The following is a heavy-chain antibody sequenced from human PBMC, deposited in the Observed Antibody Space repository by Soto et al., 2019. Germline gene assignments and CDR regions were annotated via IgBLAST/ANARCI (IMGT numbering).Heavy chain of an antibody. Sequence: SETLSLTCTVSGGSISSSSYYWGWIRQPPGKGLEWIGSIYYSGSTYYNPSLKSRVTISVDTSKNQFSLKLSSVTAADTAVYYCARAYCSGGSCSSFDYWGQGTLVTVSS. D-gene: IGHD2-15*01. CDR2: IYYSGST. J-gene: IGHJ4*02. CDR3: ARAYCSGGSCSSFDY. V-gene: IGHV4-39*01. CDR1: GGSISSSSYY.